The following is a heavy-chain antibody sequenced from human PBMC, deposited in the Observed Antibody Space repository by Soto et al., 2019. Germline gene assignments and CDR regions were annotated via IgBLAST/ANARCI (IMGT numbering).Heavy chain of an antibody. D-gene: IGHD5-18*01. V-gene: IGHV4-30-2*01. CDR3: ARGGDTAMVHLSY. CDR1: GDSISSGGYS. CDR2: IDHSGST. J-gene: IGHJ4*02. Sequence: SETLSLTCAVSGDSISSGGYSWSWIRQPPGKGMEWIGYIDHSGSTYYNPTLKSRVTISVDRSKNQFSLKLSSVTAADTAVYYCARGGDTAMVHLSYWGQGTLVTVSS.